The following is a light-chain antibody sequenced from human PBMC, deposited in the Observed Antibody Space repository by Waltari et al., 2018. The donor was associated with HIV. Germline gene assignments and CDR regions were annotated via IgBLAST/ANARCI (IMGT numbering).Light chain of an antibody. V-gene: IGKV1-8*01. Sequence: AIRMTQSPSSLSASTVDRVTITCRASQSLENYLAWYQQRPGKAPKLLIYTVSTLQSGVPSRFSGSGSGTDFTLTISGLRSEDYATYFCQQYYRYPLTFGGGTKVEIK. CDR3: QQYYRYPLT. J-gene: IGKJ4*01. CDR1: QSLENY. CDR2: TVS.